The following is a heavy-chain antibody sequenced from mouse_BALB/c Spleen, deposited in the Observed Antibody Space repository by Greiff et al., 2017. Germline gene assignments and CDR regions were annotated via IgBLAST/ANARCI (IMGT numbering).Heavy chain of an antibody. CDR1: GFNIKDTY. CDR3: ARDYGDAMDY. V-gene: IGHV14-3*02. J-gene: IGHJ4*01. D-gene: IGHD2-4*01. CDR2: IDPANGNT. Sequence: EVQLVESGAELVKPGASVKLSCTASGFNIKDTYMHWVKQRPEQGLEWIGRIDPANGNTKYDPKFQGKATITADTSSNTAYLQLSSLTSEDTAVYYCARDYGDAMDYWGQGTSVTVSS.